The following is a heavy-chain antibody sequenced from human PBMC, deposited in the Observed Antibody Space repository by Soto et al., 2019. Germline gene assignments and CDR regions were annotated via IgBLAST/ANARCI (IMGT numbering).Heavy chain of an antibody. D-gene: IGHD3-3*01. Sequence: PGKGLGWIGSIYYSGSTYYNPSLKSRVTISVDTSKNQFSLKLSSVTAADTAVYFCARRTYYDFWSGRIDYWAEGTLVTGSS. CDR3: ARRTYYDFWSGRIDY. CDR2: IYYSGST. V-gene: IGHV4-39*01. J-gene: IGHJ4*01.